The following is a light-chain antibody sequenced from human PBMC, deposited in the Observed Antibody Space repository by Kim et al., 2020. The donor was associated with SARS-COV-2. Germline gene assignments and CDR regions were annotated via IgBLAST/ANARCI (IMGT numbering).Light chain of an antibody. CDR2: GAS. CDR3: QQYNYWPIYS. Sequence: SPGERATPSCRARQSISNKLAWYQQKPGQAPRLLIYGASTRATDIPARFSGSGSGTEFTLTISSLQSEDFAVYYCQQYNYWPIYSFGQGTKLEIK. J-gene: IGKJ2*03. CDR1: QSISNK. V-gene: IGKV3-15*01.